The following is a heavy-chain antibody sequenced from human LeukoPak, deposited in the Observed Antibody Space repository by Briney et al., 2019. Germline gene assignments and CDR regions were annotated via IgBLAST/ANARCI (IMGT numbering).Heavy chain of an antibody. D-gene: IGHD2-21*01. CDR3: AKGPAGDSPDYFDY. J-gene: IGHJ4*02. CDR2: ISASSNYI. CDR1: GFTFSSYS. V-gene: IGHV3-21*01. Sequence: GSLRLSCAASGFTFSSYSMNWVRQAPGKGLEWVSSISASSNYIYYADLVKGRFTISRDNAKNSLYLQMNSLRAEDTAVYYCAKGPAGDSPDYFDYWGQGTLITVSS.